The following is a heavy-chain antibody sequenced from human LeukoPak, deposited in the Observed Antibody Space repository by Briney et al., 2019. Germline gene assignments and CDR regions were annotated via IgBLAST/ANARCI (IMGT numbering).Heavy chain of an antibody. J-gene: IGHJ3*02. CDR2: IIPILGIA. D-gene: IGHD1-26*01. CDR1: GGTFSSYT. V-gene: IGHV1-69*02. Sequence: SVKVSCKASGGTFSSYTISWVRQAPGQGLEWMGRIIPILGIANYAQKFQGRVTITADKSTSTAYMELSSLRSEDTAVYYCARGGSGSHYVSDAFDIWGQGTMVTVSS. CDR3: ARGGSGSHYVSDAFDI.